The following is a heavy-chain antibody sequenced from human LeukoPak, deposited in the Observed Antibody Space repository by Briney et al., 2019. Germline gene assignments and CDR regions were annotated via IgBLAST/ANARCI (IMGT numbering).Heavy chain of an antibody. Sequence: PGGSLRLSCAASGFSFSSYAMHWVRQAPGKGLQWVAVISMDGRDKFYGDPVKGRFTSSRDNSKNTVFLQMNRLRAEDTAVYYCAGSTAADGHVYWGQGTLVTVAS. CDR1: GFSFSSYA. J-gene: IGHJ4*02. CDR2: ISMDGRDK. CDR3: AGSTAADGHVY. V-gene: IGHV3-30*03. D-gene: IGHD6-13*01.